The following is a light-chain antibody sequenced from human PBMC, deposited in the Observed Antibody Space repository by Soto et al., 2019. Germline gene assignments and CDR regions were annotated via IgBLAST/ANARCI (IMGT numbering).Light chain of an antibody. CDR2: EIN. V-gene: IGLV2-8*01. CDR3: SSFAGSNNFPYV. CDR1: TRDFGAYDY. Sequence: QSVLTQPPSASGSPGQSVTISCTGTTRDFGAYDYVSWYQQHPGKAPKLMIYEINKRPSGVPDRFSGSKSGNTASLTVSGLQAEDEADYYCSSFAGSNNFPYVFGTGTKVTVL. J-gene: IGLJ1*01.